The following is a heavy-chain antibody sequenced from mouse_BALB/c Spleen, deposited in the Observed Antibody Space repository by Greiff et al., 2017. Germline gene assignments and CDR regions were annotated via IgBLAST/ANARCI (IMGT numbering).Heavy chain of an antibody. CDR3: AGGTGYAMDY. V-gene: IGHV1-12*01. Sequence: QVQLQQPGAELVKPGASVKMSCKASGYTFTSYNMHWVKQTPGQGLEWIGAIYPGNGDTSYNQKFKGKATLTADKSSSTAYMQLSSLTSEDSAVYYCAGGTGYAMDYWGQGTSVTVSS. CDR2: IYPGNGDT. D-gene: IGHD2-14*01. J-gene: IGHJ4*01. CDR1: GYTFTSYN.